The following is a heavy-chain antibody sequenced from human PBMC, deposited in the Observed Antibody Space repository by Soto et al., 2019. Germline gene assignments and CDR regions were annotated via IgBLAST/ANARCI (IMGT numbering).Heavy chain of an antibody. CDR3: ASVFPCYVSIDRYLDY. CDR1: GDSVSGNSAA. J-gene: IGHJ4*02. Sequence: SQTLSLTCAISGDSVSGNSAAWNWIRQSPSRGLEWLGRTYYRFRWYNDYEVSMKSRTTVTPETSNTHYSLHLNSVPPEDTAIYSCASVFPCYVSIDRYLDYWGQGALVTVSS. D-gene: IGHD3-16*01. CDR2: TYYRFRWYN. V-gene: IGHV6-1*01.